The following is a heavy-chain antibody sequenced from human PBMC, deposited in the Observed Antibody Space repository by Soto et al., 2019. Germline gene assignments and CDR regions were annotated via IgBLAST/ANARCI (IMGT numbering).Heavy chain of an antibody. J-gene: IGHJ4*02. D-gene: IGHD3-22*01. V-gene: IGHV2-5*02. Sequence: QITLKESGPPVVKPTQTLTVTCTFSGFSLTTRGGGVGWIRQPPGKALEWLALIYWDDDKRYSPSLKSRLTIAKETSKNQAVLTVTNMAPVDSATYYCAHTSWYNVSGFSHFAYWGQGALVTVSS. CDR3: AHTSWYNVSGFSHFAY. CDR1: GFSLTTRGGG. CDR2: IYWDDDK.